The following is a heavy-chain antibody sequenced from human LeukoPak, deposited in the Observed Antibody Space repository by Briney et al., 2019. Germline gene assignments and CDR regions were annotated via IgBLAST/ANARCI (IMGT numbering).Heavy chain of an antibody. CDR1: GDSISRCY. J-gene: IGHJ4*02. D-gene: IGHD3-3*01. CDR3: ARRAIEWLLDY. V-gene: IGHV4-4*07. CDR2: IYNGGII. Sequence: SETLSLTCTVSGDSISRCYWSWIRQPAGKGLEWIGRIYNGGIITYNPSLKSRVTMSIDTSNNQFSLRLRFVTAADTAVYYCARRAIEWLLDYWGQGTLVTVSS.